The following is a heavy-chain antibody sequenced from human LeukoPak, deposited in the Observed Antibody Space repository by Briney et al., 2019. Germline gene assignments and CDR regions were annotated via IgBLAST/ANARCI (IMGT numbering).Heavy chain of an antibody. CDR2: IGNSARSI. D-gene: IGHD2-21*02. V-gene: IGHV3-48*02. J-gene: IGHJ4*02. CDR1: GFTFSDYS. Sequence: GGSLRLSCAASGFTFSDYSLNWVRQAPGKGLEWVSHIGNSARSISYVDPVKGRFTVSRDNAKNSLYLQMNSLRDEDTAVYYCARDRDWAFDYWGQGTLVTVSS. CDR3: ARDRDWAFDY.